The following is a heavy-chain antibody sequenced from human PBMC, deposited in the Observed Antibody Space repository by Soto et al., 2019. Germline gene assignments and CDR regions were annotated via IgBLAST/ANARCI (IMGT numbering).Heavy chain of an antibody. CDR1: GYTFTSYA. Sequence: ASVKVSCKASGYTFTSYAMHWVRQAPGQRLEWMGWINAGNGNTKYSQKFQGRVTITRDTSASTAYMELSSLRSEDTAVYYCARNLEDYIWGSYSYTSYYFDYWGQGTLVTVSS. J-gene: IGHJ4*02. D-gene: IGHD3-16*02. CDR3: ARNLEDYIWGSYSYTSYYFDY. CDR2: INAGNGNT. V-gene: IGHV1-3*01.